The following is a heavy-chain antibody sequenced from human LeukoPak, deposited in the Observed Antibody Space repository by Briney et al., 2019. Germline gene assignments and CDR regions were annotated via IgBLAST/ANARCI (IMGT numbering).Heavy chain of an antibody. D-gene: IGHD1-14*01. Sequence: PGGSLRLSCAASGFTFSDHYMDWVRQAPGKGLEWVGRSRNKANSYTTVYAASVKGRFTISRDESQNTLFLEMNSLKTKDTAVYYCARGRNSFAYWGQGTLVTVSS. CDR3: ARGRNSFAY. CDR1: GFTFSDHY. V-gene: IGHV3-72*01. CDR2: SRNKANSYTT. J-gene: IGHJ4*02.